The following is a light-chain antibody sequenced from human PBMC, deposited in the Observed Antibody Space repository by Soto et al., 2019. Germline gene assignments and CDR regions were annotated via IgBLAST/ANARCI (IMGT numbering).Light chain of an antibody. Sequence: ESVLTQSPGTLSLSPGERATLSCRASQSVSSNYLAWYQQKPGQAPRLLIYGASSRATCIPDRFSGSGSGTDFTLTISRLEPEDFAVYYCQQYGTTLLTFGGGTKVEIK. V-gene: IGKV3-20*01. CDR1: QSVSSNY. CDR3: QQYGTTLLT. J-gene: IGKJ4*01. CDR2: GAS.